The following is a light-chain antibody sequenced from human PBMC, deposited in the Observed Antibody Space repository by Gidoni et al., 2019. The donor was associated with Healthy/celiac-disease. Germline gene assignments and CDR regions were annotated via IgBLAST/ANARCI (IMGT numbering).Light chain of an antibody. CDR1: SSDVGGYNY. CDR2: DVS. J-gene: IGLJ3*02. V-gene: IGLV2-11*01. CDR3: CSYAGSSNWV. Sequence: QSALPQPRSVSGSPGQSVTISCTGTSSDVGGYNYVSWYQQHPGKAPKLMIYDVSKRPSGVPDRFSGSKSGNTASLTISGLQAENEADYYCCSYAGSSNWVFGGGTKLTVL.